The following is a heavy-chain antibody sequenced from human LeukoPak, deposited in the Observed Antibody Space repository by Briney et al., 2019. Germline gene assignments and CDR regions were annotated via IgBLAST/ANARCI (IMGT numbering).Heavy chain of an antibody. CDR3: ARVLFGVVRNGFDV. CDR1: GYTFTGYH. V-gene: IGHV1-2*02. D-gene: IGHD3-3*01. Sequence: GASVKVSCKASGYTFTGYHIYWVRQAPGQGLEWMGWINPNSGGTHYVQKFQGRVTMTRDTSINTAFMDLSRLRSDDTAVYYCARVLFGVVRNGFDVWGQGTMVTVSS. J-gene: IGHJ3*01. CDR2: INPNSGGT.